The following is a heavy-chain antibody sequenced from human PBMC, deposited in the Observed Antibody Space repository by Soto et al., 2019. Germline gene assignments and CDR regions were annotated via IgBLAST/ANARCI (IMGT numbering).Heavy chain of an antibody. D-gene: IGHD3-10*01. CDR3: ADGGPYPDY. V-gene: IGHV3-23*01. Sequence: VGFLRLWRAASGFSIRGYGRGWVRQATGKGLNWVSPISAGGDGTYCADSGKGRFTISRDNSKNTVYLQMTSLRADDTAVYDCADGGPYPDYWGPGTPVPGSP. CDR2: ISAGGDGT. J-gene: IGHJ4*02. CDR1: GFSIRGYG.